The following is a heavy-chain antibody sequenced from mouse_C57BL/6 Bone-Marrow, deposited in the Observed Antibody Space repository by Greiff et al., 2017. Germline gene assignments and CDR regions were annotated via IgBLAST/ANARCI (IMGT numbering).Heavy chain of an antibody. V-gene: IGHV1-69*01. CDR1: GYTFTSYW. CDR2: INPSDSYT. J-gene: IGHJ2*03. CDR3: ARGYYSNY. Sequence: QVQLQQSGAELVMPGASVKLSCNASGYTFTSYWMHWVKQRPGQGLEWIGEINPSDSYTTYNQKFKGKSTLTVDKSSSTAYMQINSLTSEDSAVCYSARGYYSNYWGGGASLTVTS. D-gene: IGHD2-5*01.